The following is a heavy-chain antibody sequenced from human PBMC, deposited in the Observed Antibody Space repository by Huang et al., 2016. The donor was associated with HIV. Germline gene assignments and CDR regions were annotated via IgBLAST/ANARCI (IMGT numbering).Heavy chain of an antibody. D-gene: IGHD3-10*01. CDR3: VKDQGHTFMVRYHFDF. J-gene: IGHJ4*02. CDR1: GFTFSTYG. Sequence: QVQLVESGGGVVQPGRSLRLSCAASGFTFSTYGMHWVRQAPGKGLEWVTVISYDGSEKYYADSVKGRFTSPRDKSNNTLYLQMNSLRADETAVYYCVKDQGHTFMVRYHFDFWGQGTLVTVSS. CDR2: ISYDGSEK. V-gene: IGHV3-30*18.